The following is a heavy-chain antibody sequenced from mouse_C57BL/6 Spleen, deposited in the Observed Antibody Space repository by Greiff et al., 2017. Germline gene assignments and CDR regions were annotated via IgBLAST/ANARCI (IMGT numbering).Heavy chain of an antibody. V-gene: IGHV1-81*01. CDR3: ARKDGILRAMDY. CDR1: GYTFTSYG. J-gene: IGHJ4*01. CDR2: IYPRSGNT. Sequence: VQLQESGAELARPGASVKLSCKASGYTFTSYGISWVKQRTGQGLEWIGEIYPRSGNTYYNEKFKGKATLTADKSSSTAYMELRSLTSEDSAVYFCARKDGILRAMDYWGQGTSVTVSS. D-gene: IGHD1-1*01.